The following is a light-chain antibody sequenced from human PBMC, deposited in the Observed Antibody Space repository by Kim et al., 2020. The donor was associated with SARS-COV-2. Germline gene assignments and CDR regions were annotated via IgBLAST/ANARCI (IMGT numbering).Light chain of an antibody. V-gene: IGKV1-5*03. CDR2: KAF. CDR3: QHFGASSPWT. Sequence: SVGDGVTITGRASQSVSDWLAWYQQKPGKAPKVLIYKAFNLEKGVPSRFSGSGFGTEFTLTINSLQPDDFATYYCQHFGASSPWTFGQGTKVDIK. J-gene: IGKJ1*01. CDR1: QSVSDW.